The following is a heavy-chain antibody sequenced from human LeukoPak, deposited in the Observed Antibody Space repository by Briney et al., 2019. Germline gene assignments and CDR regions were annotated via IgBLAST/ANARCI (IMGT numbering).Heavy chain of an antibody. V-gene: IGHV3-21*01. Sequence: GGSLRLSCAASGFTFSSYSMNWVRQAPGKGLEWVSSISSSSSYIYYADSVKGRFTISRDNAKNSLYLQMNSLRAEDTAVYYCARDWPSGYSSSWYDSFDYWGQGTLVTVSS. CDR3: ARDWPSGYSSSWYDSFDY. D-gene: IGHD6-13*01. CDR2: ISSSSSYI. J-gene: IGHJ4*02. CDR1: GFTFSSYS.